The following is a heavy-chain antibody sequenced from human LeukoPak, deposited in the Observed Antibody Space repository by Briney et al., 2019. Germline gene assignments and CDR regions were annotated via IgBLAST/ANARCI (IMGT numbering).Heavy chain of an antibody. D-gene: IGHD3-16*02. CDR1: GFPFSSYW. J-gene: IGHJ3*01. Sequence: GGPLRLSCAASGFPFSSYWMHWVRQAPGKGLVRVSRIHSDGSSTNYADSVKGRFTISRDNAKNTLYLQMNSLRAEDTAVYYCARDGHYDYVWGTYRYEPHAFDVWGQGTMVTVSS. V-gene: IGHV3-74*01. CDR3: ARDGHYDYVWGTYRYEPHAFDV. CDR2: IHSDGSST.